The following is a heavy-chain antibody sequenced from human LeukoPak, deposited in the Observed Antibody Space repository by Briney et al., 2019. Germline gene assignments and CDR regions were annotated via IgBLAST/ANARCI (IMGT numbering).Heavy chain of an antibody. CDR1: GFTFDDYA. CDR3: AKDIDEYCGSTSCLYYFDY. D-gene: IGHD2-2*01. Sequence: PGGSLRLSCAASGFTFDDYAMHWVRQAPGKGLEWVSLISGDGGSTYYADSVKGRFTISRDNSKNSLYLQMNSLRTEDTALYYCAKDIDEYCGSTSCLYYFDYWGQGTLVTVSS. V-gene: IGHV3-43*02. J-gene: IGHJ4*02. CDR2: ISGDGGST.